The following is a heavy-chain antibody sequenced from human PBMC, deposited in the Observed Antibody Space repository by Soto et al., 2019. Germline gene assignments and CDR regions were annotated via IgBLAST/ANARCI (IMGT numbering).Heavy chain of an antibody. J-gene: IGHJ6*02. V-gene: IGHV4-31*03. CDR1: GGSSSSGGYY. CDR2: IYYSGST. Sequence: PSETLSLTCTVSGGSSSSGGYYWSWIRQHPGKGLEWIGYIYYSGSTYYNPSLKSRVTISVDTSKNQFSLKLSSVTAADTAVYYCARDRWVWGSYRPVYYYYGMDVWGQGTTVTVS. D-gene: IGHD3-16*02. CDR3: ARDRWVWGSYRPVYYYYGMDV.